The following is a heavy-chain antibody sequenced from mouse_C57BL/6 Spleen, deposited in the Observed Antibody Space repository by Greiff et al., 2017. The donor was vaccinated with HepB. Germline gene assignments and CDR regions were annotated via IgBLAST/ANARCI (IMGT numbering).Heavy chain of an antibody. CDR2: IDPENGDT. D-gene: IGHD2-5*01. Sequence: EVQLVESGAELVRPGASVKLSCTASGFNIKDDYMHWVKQRPEQGLEWIGWIDPENGDTEYASKFQGKATITADTSSNTAYLQLSSLTSEDTAVYYCTFYYSNRRNYFDYWGQGTTLTVSS. CDR3: TFYYSNRRNYFDY. J-gene: IGHJ2*01. CDR1: GFNIKDDY. V-gene: IGHV14-4*01.